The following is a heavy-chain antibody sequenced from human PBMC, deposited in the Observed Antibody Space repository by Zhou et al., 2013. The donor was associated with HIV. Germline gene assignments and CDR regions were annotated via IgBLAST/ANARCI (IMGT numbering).Heavy chain of an antibody. Sequence: QVQLVQSGAEVKKPGSSVKVSCKASGGTFSTYAFSWVRQAPGQGLEWMGGIIPFFGTPNYAQKFQGRVAITAAESTSTAYMELSSLRSEDTAVYYCARCYYDNSGCDYWGQGTLVTVSS. J-gene: IGHJ4*02. V-gene: IGHV1-69*12. CDR3: ARCYYDNSGCDY. CDR2: IIPFFGTP. D-gene: IGHD3-22*01. CDR1: GGTFSTYA.